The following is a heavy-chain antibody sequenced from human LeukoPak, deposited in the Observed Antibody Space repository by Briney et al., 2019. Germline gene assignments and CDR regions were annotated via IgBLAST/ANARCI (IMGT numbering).Heavy chain of an antibody. D-gene: IGHD2-15*01. CDR2: IRNKANSYAT. CDR3: TRRGCSDGGCCYDY. Sequence: PGGSLRLSCAASGFTFSGSAMHWVRQASGKGLEWVGHIRNKANSYATAYTASVKGRFTISRDDSRNAAYLQMNSLKTEDTAVYYCTRRGCSDGGCCYDYWGQGTLVTVSS. J-gene: IGHJ4*02. V-gene: IGHV3-73*01. CDR1: GFTFSGSA.